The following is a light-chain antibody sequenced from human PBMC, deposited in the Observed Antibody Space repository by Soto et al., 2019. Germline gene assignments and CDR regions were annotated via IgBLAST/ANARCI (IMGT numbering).Light chain of an antibody. J-gene: IGLJ1*01. V-gene: IGLV1-44*01. CDR2: SNY. CDR1: SSNIEGNT. Sequence: QSALTQPPSVSGTPGQRVTISCSGSSSNIEGNTETWYQQLPGTAPKLVIYSNYDQPSGVPDRFSGSTSGTSASLVIRGLQSEDEADYYCAAWDDILNGYVFGDGTKVTVL. CDR3: AAWDDILNGYV.